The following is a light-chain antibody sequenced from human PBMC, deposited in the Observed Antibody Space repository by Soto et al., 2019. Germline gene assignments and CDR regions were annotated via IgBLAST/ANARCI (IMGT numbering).Light chain of an antibody. J-gene: IGKJ2*01. CDR3: QQYGSSPPYT. V-gene: IGKV3-20*01. CDR1: QSVSSSY. CDR2: GAS. Sequence: EIVLTQSPGTLSLSPGERATLSCRASQSVSSSYLAWYQQKPGQAPRLLIYGASSRATGIPDRLSGSGSGTDFTRTISRLEPEDFAVYYCQQYGSSPPYTFGQGTKLEIK.